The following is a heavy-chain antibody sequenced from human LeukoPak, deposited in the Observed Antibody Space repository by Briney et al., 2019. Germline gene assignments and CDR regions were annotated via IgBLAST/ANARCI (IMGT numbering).Heavy chain of an antibody. D-gene: IGHD3-10*01. CDR1: GFTVSNNY. CDR2: IYSGGST. CDR3: TSGSRSAF. V-gene: IGHV3-66*01. J-gene: IGHJ4*02. Sequence: PGGSLRLSCAASGFTVSNNYMSWVRQAPGKGLEWVSVIYSGGSTYYADAVRGRFTISRDNSKNTLYLQMNSLRAEDTAVYYCTSGSRSAFWGQGTLVTVSS.